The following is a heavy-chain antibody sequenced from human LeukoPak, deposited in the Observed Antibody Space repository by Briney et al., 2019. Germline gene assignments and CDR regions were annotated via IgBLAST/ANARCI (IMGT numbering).Heavy chain of an antibody. J-gene: IGHJ4*02. CDR1: GFTFTNNA. CDR3: SGHGSNSY. CDR2: IRGGGDT. D-gene: IGHD6-13*01. V-gene: IGHV3-23*01. Sequence: GGSLRLSCAASGFTFTNNALSWFRQAPGKGLEWVSDIRGGGDTHYAESVKGRFTISRDNSKNTLYLQMNSLRAEDTALYYASGHGSNSYWGQGTLVTVSS.